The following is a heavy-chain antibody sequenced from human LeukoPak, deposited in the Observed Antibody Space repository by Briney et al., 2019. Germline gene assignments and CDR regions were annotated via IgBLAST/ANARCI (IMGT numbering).Heavy chain of an antibody. V-gene: IGHV1-2*02. CDR2: INPNSGGT. Sequence: ASVKVSCKASGYTFTGYYMHWVRQAPGQGLEWMGWINPNSGGTNYAQKFQGRVTMTRDTSISTAYMELSRLRSDDTAVYYCARDQLNWNYRENWFDPWGQGTLVTVSS. CDR3: ARDQLNWNYRENWFDP. J-gene: IGHJ5*02. D-gene: IGHD1-7*01. CDR1: GYTFTGYY.